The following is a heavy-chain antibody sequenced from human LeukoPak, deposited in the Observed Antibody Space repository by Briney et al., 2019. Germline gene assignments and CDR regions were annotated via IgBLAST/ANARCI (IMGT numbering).Heavy chain of an antibody. Sequence: SQTLSLTCTVSGGSISSSSYYWGWIRQPPGKGLEWIGSIYYSRSTYFNPSLKSRVTISGDTSKNQFPLKLSSVTAADTAVYYCARLGVATPFDYWGQGTLVTVSS. CDR3: ARLGVATPFDY. D-gene: IGHD5-12*01. J-gene: IGHJ4*02. V-gene: IGHV4-39*01. CDR2: IYYSRST. CDR1: GGSISSSSYY.